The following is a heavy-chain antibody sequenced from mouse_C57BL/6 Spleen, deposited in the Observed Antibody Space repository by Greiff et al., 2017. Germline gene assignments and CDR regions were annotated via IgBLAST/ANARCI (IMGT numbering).Heavy chain of an antibody. Sequence: QVQLKQPGAELVRPGSSVKLSCKASGYTFTSYWMHWVKQRPIQGLEWSGNIDPSDSETHYNQKFKDKATLTVDKSSSTAYMQLSSLTSEDSAVYYCARSKDWDVRDYFDYWGQGTTLTVSS. CDR2: IDPSDSET. D-gene: IGHD4-1*01. V-gene: IGHV1-52*01. CDR1: GYTFTSYW. CDR3: ARSKDWDVRDYFDY. J-gene: IGHJ2*01.